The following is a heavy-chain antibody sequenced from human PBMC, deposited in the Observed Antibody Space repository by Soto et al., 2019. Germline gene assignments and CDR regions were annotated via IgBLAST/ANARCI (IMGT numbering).Heavy chain of an antibody. J-gene: IGHJ6*02. CDR2: INPSGGST. Sequence: ASVKVSCKASGYTFTSYYMHWVRQAPGQGLEWMGIINPSGGSTSYAQKFQGRVTMTRDTSTSTVYMELSSLRSEDTAVYYCARDKAIVDPDYNWNYEVHYYGMDVWGQGTTVPVSS. CDR3: ARDKAIVDPDYNWNYEVHYYGMDV. CDR1: GYTFTSYY. D-gene: IGHD1-7*01. V-gene: IGHV1-46*01.